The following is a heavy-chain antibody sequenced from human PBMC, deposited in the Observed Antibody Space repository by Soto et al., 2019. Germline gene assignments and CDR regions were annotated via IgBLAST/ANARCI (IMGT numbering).Heavy chain of an antibody. D-gene: IGHD3-16*02. J-gene: IGHJ4*02. V-gene: IGHV3-48*03. CDR2: ISSSGSTI. CDR3: ARGSYDCVWGSYRSCYFDY. CDR1: GFTFSSYE. Sequence: GGSLTLSCPASGFTFSSYEMDWVRQALGKGLEWVSYISSSGSTIYYAASVKGRFTISRDNANNSLYLQMNSLRAEDTAVYYCARGSYDCVWGSYRSCYFDYWGQGTLVTVSS.